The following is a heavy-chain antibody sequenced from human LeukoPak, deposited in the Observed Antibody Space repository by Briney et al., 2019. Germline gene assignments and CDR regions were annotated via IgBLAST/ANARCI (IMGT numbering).Heavy chain of an antibody. V-gene: IGHV3-21*01. CDR2: ISSSSSYI. D-gene: IGHD2-2*01. CDR1: GFTFSSYS. Sequence: PGGSLRLSCAASGFTFSSYSMNWVRQAPGKGLEWVSSISSSSSYIYYADSVKGRFTISRDNAKNSLYLQMNSLRAEDTAVYYCARDPGYCSSTSRYYYYYMDVWGKGTTVTVSS. CDR3: ARDPGYCSSTSRYYYYYMDV. J-gene: IGHJ6*03.